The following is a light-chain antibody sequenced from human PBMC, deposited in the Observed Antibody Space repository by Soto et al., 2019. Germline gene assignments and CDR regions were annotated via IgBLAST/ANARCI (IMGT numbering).Light chain of an antibody. V-gene: IGKV1-5*03. Sequence: DIQMTQSPSTLSASVGDRVTITCRASQSISSWLAWYQQKPGKAPKLLIYKASSLESGVPSRFSGSGSETEFTLTISSLQPDDFAIYYCQQYNSYSYTFGQGTRLEIK. CDR1: QSISSW. CDR3: QQYNSYSYT. J-gene: IGKJ5*01. CDR2: KAS.